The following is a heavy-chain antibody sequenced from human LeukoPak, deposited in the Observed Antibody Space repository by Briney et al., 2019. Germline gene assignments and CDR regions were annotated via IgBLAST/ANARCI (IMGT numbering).Heavy chain of an antibody. CDR2: IIPILGIA. CDR1: GGTFSSYT. V-gene: IGHV1-69*04. Sequence: SVKVSCKASGGTFSSYTISWVRQAPGQGLEWMGRIIPILGIANYAQKFQGKVTITADKSTSTAYMELSSLRSEDMAVYYCARDPMWEGSAYWGQGTLVTVSS. CDR3: ARDPMWEGSAY. D-gene: IGHD1-26*01. J-gene: IGHJ4*02.